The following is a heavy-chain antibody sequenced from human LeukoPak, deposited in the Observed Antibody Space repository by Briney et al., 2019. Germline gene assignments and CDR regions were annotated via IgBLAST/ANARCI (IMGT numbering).Heavy chain of an antibody. CDR1: GFTVSSNY. J-gene: IGHJ6*03. CDR2: TYSGGFT. Sequence: GGSMRLSCAASGFTVSSNYMNWVRQTPDKGLEWVSLTYSGGFTYYANSVKGRFTVSRDNSENTLILQMNSLRVEDTAVYYCARGGGTQPYYHQYMDVWGKGTTVNVSS. V-gene: IGHV3-53*01. CDR3: ARGGGTQPYYHQYMDV. D-gene: IGHD1-1*01.